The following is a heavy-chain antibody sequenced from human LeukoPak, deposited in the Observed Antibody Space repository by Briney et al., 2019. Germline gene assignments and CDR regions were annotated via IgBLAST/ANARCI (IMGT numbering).Heavy chain of an antibody. D-gene: IGHD2-2*02. V-gene: IGHV1-46*01. J-gene: IGHJ6*02. CDR2: INPSGGST. Sequence: ASVKVSCKASGYTFTSYYMHWVRQAPGQGLEWMGLINPSGGSTSYAQKFQGRVTMTRDTSTSTVYMELSSLRSEDTAVYYCARSRAHSPDIVVVPAAIPDYYYYGMDVWGQGTTVTVSS. CDR3: ARSRAHSPDIVVVPAAIPDYYYYGMDV. CDR1: GYTFTSYY.